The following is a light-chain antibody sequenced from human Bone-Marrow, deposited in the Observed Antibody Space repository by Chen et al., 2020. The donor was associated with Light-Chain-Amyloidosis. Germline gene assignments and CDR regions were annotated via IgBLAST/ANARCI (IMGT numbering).Light chain of an antibody. CDR3: CSYAGIYWV. CDR1: SRDFCGYDS. V-gene: IGLV2-11*01. Sequence: QSALTQPRSVSGSPGQSVPISCPGTSRDFCGYDSVSWYQQYPGKAPKLMIYDVSKRPSGVPDRFSASKSGNTASLTISGLQAEDEADYYCCSYAGIYWVFGGGTKLTVL. J-gene: IGLJ3*02. CDR2: DVS.